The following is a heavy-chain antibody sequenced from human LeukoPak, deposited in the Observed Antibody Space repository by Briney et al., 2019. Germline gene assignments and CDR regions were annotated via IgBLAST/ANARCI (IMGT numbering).Heavy chain of an antibody. J-gene: IGHJ4*02. V-gene: IGHV1-69*04. CDR1: GGTFSSYA. CDR2: IIPILGIA. Sequence: ASVKVSCKASGGTFSSYAISWVRQAPGQGLEWMGRIIPILGIANYARKFQGRVTITADKSTSTAYMELSSLRSEDTAVYYCARVDCSGGSCSYYFDYWGQGTLVTVSS. D-gene: IGHD2-15*01. CDR3: ARVDCSGGSCSYYFDY.